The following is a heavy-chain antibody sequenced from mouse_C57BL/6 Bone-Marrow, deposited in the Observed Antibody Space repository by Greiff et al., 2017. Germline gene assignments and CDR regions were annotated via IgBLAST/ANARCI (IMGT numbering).Heavy chain of an antibody. Sequence: EVKLMESGGGLVKPGGSLKLSCAASGFTFSSYAMSWVRQTPEKRLEWVATISDGGSYTYYPDNVKGRFTISRDNAKNNLYLQMSHLKSEDTAMYYCARGGYYGRGYYFDYWGQGTTLTVSS. CDR2: ISDGGSYT. D-gene: IGHD1-1*01. V-gene: IGHV5-4*03. CDR1: GFTFSSYA. CDR3: ARGGYYGRGYYFDY. J-gene: IGHJ2*01.